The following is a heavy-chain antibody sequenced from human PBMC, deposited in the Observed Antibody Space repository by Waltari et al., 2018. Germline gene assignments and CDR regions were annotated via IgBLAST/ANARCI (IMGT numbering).Heavy chain of an antibody. V-gene: IGHV1-69*01. CDR2: IIPIFGTA. D-gene: IGHD1-26*01. Sequence: QVQLVQSGAEVKKPGSSVKVSCKASGGTFRSYAISRVRQAPGQGLEWMGGIIPIFGTANYAQKFQGRVTITADESTSTAYMELSSLRSEDTAVYYCASNQGGGATYRYYSDYWGQGTLVTVSS. J-gene: IGHJ4*02. CDR1: GGTFRSYA. CDR3: ASNQGGGATYRYYSDY.